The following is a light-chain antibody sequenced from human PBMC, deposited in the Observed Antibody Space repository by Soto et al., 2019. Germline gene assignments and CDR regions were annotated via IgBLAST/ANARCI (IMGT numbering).Light chain of an antibody. CDR1: QSVSSD. CDR2: DAT. J-gene: IGKJ1*01. V-gene: IGKV3-15*01. Sequence: EIVMTQSPDTLSVSPGEGATLSCSASQSVSSDLAWYQQKPGQAPRLLIYDATTRATGIPARFSGSGSGTEFTLTISSLQSEDFAVYYCQHYNNWPPWTFGQGTRVEIK. CDR3: QHYNNWPPWT.